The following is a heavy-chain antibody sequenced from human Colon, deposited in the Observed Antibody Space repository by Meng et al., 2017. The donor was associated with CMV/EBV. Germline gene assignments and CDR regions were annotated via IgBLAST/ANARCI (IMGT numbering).Heavy chain of an antibody. D-gene: IGHD6-13*01. Sequence: QGQLVQSGTEVKKPGASWKVSCKTSGYTFTANHLHWVRQAPGQGLEWMGWIYPQDGGTYFAQKFQDRVTLTRDTSITTAYMELSGLTSDDTAIYYCVRESWYFDFWGEGTLVTVSS. CDR2: IYPQDGGT. V-gene: IGHV1-2*02. CDR3: VRESWYFDF. CDR1: GYTFTANH. J-gene: IGHJ4*02.